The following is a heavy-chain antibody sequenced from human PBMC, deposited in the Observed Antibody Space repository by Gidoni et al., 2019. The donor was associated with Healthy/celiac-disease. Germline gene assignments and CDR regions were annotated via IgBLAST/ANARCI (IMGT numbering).Heavy chain of an antibody. V-gene: IGHV4-39*01. CDR3: ARLDYGDSLLSPDY. J-gene: IGHJ4*02. D-gene: IGHD4-17*01. CDR1: GGSISSSRYY. CDR2: IYFSGST. Sequence: QLQLQESGPGLVKPSETLSLTCTVSGGSISSSRYYWGWIRQPPGKGLEWIGSIYFSGSTYYNPSLKSRVTISVDTSKNQFSLKLSSVTAADTAVYYCARLDYGDSLLSPDYWGQGTLVTVSS.